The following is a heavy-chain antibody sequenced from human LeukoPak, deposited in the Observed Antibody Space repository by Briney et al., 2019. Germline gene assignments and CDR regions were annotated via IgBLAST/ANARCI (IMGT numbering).Heavy chain of an antibody. Sequence: GRSLRLSCAASGFTLDDYAMHWVRQAPGKGLEWVSGINWNNGSIDYAGSVKGRFTISRDNYNNPLYLQSNNLRAEDTAVYYCAKGEGGYRYEIFDYWGQGTLVTVSS. V-gene: IGHV3-9*01. CDR1: GFTLDDYA. D-gene: IGHD5-18*01. J-gene: IGHJ4*02. CDR2: INWNNGSI. CDR3: AKGEGGYRYEIFDY.